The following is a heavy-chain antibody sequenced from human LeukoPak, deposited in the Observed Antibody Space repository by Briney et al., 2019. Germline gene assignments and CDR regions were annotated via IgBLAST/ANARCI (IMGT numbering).Heavy chain of an antibody. Sequence: PSETLSLTYAVYGGSFSGYYWSWIRQPPGKGLEWIGEINHSGSTNYNPSLKSRVTISLDTSKNQFSLKLTSVTAADTALYYCASGRSGGGSGSYFNYRLYYFDFWGQGTLVTVSS. D-gene: IGHD3-10*01. CDR1: GGSFSGYY. J-gene: IGHJ4*02. V-gene: IGHV4-34*01. CDR2: INHSGST. CDR3: ASGRSGGGSGSYFNYRLYYFDF.